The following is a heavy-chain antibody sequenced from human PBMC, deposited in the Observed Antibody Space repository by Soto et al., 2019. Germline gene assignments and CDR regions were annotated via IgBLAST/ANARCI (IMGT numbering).Heavy chain of an antibody. CDR2: IIPIFGTA. CDR1: GGTFSSYA. CDR3: ARDPGAVAGILGIFDY. D-gene: IGHD6-19*01. Sequence: SVKVSCKASGGTFSSYAISWVRQAPGQGLEWMGGIIPIFGTANYAQKFQGRVTITADESTSTAYMELSSLRSEDTAVYYCARDPGAVAGILGIFDYGGKGTLVTVYS. V-gene: IGHV1-69*13. J-gene: IGHJ4*02.